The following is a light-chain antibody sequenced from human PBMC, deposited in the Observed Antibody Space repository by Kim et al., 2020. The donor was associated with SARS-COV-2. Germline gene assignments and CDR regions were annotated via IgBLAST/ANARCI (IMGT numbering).Light chain of an antibody. CDR2: EGT. V-gene: IGLV2-23*01. CDR3: CSYAGSTTWV. CDR1: GSDVGAYTL. Sequence: GQSITISCTGTGSDVGAYTLVSWYQQYPGKGPKLIIYEGTKRPSDISSRFSASKSGSWASLTISGLQADDEADYYCCSYAGSTTWVFGGGTQLTVL. J-gene: IGLJ3*02.